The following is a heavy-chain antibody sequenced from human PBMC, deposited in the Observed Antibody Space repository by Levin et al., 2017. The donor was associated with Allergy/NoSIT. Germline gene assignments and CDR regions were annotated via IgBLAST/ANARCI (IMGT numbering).Heavy chain of an antibody. CDR3: AREGTLVSQLFDY. D-gene: IGHD5-18*01. CDR2: IKQDGSEK. J-gene: IGHJ4*02. V-gene: IGHV3-7*01. Sequence: SCAASGFTFSSYWMSWVRQAPGKGLEWVANIKQDGSEKYYVDSVKGRFTISRDNAKNSLYLQMNSLRAEDTAVYYCAREGTLVSQLFDYWGQGTLVTVSS. CDR1: GFTFSSYW.